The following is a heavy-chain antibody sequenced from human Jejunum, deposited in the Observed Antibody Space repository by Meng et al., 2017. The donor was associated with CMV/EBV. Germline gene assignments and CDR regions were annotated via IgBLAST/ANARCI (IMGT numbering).Heavy chain of an antibody. CDR2: ISPSGNI. CDR1: RNSIRNYF. J-gene: IGHJ4*02. CDR3: ARGESRGYYYFDY. Sequence: QVHVRESGPGLVRLSETLSLTCTVSRNSIRNYFWSWIRQPAGKRLEWIGRISPSGNINYIPSLKGRGAMSLDTSNNQIFLNLTSVTAADTALYSCARGESRGYYYFDYWGQGILVTVSS. D-gene: IGHD3-22*01. V-gene: IGHV4-4*07.